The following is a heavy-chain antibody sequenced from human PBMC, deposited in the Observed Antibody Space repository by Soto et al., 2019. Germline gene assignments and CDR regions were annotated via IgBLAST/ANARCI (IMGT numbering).Heavy chain of an antibody. J-gene: IGHJ5*02. Sequence: QVQLQESGPGLVKPSQTLSLTCTVSGGSISSGGYYWSWIRQHPGKGLEWIGYINYSGSTYYNPSLKSRITMSVDTSKNQFSLKLSSVTAADTAVYYCARSSPVVTAPWGQGTLVTVSS. D-gene: IGHD2-21*02. V-gene: IGHV4-31*03. CDR2: INYSGST. CDR1: GGSISSGGYY. CDR3: ARSSPVVTAP.